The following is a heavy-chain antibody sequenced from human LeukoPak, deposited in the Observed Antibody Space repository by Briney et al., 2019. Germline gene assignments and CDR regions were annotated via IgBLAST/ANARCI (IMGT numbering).Heavy chain of an antibody. CDR3: ARGPPGGYYDSSGYESDY. D-gene: IGHD3-22*01. V-gene: IGHV3-23*01. CDR2: ISGSGGST. Sequence: GGSLRPSCAASGFTFSSYAMSWVRQAPGKGLEWVSAISGSGGSTYYADSVKGRFTISRDNSKNTLYLQMNSLRAEDTAVYYCARGPPGGYYDSSGYESDYWGQGTLVTVSS. J-gene: IGHJ4*02. CDR1: GFTFSSYA.